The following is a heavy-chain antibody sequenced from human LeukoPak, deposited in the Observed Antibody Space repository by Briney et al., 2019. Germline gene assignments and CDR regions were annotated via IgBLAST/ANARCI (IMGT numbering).Heavy chain of an antibody. CDR2: ISYDESSK. Sequence: GGSLRLSCAASGFTLSSNGMHWVRQAPGKGLEWVAFISYDESSKYYADSVKGRFTVSRDNSKNTLYLQMNSLRTEDTAVYYCAKDRLGLTAPKAYFDYWGQGTLVTVSS. CDR1: GFTLSSNG. V-gene: IGHV3-30*18. CDR3: AKDRLGLTAPKAYFDY. D-gene: IGHD2-21*02. J-gene: IGHJ4*02.